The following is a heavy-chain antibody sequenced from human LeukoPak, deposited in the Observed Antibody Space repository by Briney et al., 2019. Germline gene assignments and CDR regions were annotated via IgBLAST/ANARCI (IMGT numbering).Heavy chain of an antibody. D-gene: IGHD3-3*02. V-gene: IGHV4-59*01. CDR3: ARAFYPGYYSYMAV. Sequence: PSETLSLTCTVSGGSISPYYWSWIRQPPGKGLEWIGYIYYSGSTNYNPSLKSRVTISVDASKNQFSLKLSSVTAADTAVYYCARAFYPGYYSYMAVWGKGTAVTVSS. CDR1: GGSISPYY. CDR2: IYYSGST. J-gene: IGHJ6*03.